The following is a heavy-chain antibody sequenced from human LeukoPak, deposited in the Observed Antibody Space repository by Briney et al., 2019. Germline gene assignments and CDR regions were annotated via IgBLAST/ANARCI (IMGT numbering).Heavy chain of an antibody. J-gene: IGHJ5*02. CDR2: ITSSGTFT. V-gene: IGHV3-21*01. CDR1: GFTFSNYG. CDR3: ARELPTYCGGDCYSRWFDP. Sequence: GGSLRLSCAASGFTFSNYGMNWVRQAPGKGLEWVSSITSSGTFTYYSDSVKGRFTISRDNARNSLYLQMNSLRADDTAVYYCARELPTYCGGDCYSRWFDPWGQGTLVTVSS. D-gene: IGHD2-21*02.